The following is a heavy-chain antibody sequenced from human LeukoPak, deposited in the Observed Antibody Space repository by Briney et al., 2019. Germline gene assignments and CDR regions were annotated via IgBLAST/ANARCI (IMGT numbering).Heavy chain of an antibody. D-gene: IGHD6-13*01. Sequence: GGSLRLSCAASGFTFSSYAMHWVRQAPGKGLEWVAVISYDGSNKYYADSVKGRFTISRDNSKNTLYLQMNSLRAEDTAVYYCARDLGSSSWYSQYYYYYGMDVWGQGTTVTVSS. CDR2: ISYDGSNK. J-gene: IGHJ6*02. CDR1: GFTFSSYA. CDR3: ARDLGSSSWYSQYYYYYGMDV. V-gene: IGHV3-30*04.